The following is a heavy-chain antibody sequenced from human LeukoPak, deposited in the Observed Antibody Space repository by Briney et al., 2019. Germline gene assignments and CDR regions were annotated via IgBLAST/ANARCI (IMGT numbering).Heavy chain of an antibody. V-gene: IGHV1-18*01. CDR2: ISAYNGNT. J-gene: IGHJ4*02. CDR1: GYTFTSYG. CDR3: ASTSMVRGIIIPGY. D-gene: IGHD3-10*01. Sequence: ASVKVSGKASGYTFTSYGISWVRQAPGQGLEWMGWISAYNGNTNYAQKLQGRVTMTTGTSTSTAYMELRSLRSDDTAVYYCASTSMVRGIIIPGYWGQGTLVTVSS.